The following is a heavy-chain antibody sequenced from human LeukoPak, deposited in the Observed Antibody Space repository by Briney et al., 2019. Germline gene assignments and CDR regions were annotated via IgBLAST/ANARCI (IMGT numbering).Heavy chain of an antibody. J-gene: IGHJ4*02. CDR1: GDSINNYY. CDR2: IYHSGST. CDR3: AREGGPYRPLDY. Sequence: SETLSLTCTVSGDSINNYYWSWIRQPPGKGLEWIGYIYHSGSTNYNPSPSLKSRVTISVDRSKNQFSLKLSSVTAADTAVYYCAREGGPYRPLDYSGQGTLVTVSS. V-gene: IGHV4-59*12.